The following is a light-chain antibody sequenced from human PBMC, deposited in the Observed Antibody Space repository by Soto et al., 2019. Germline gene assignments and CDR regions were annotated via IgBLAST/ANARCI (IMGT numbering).Light chain of an antibody. V-gene: IGKV1-5*03. CDR3: QHYNSYSET. J-gene: IGKJ1*01. Sequence: DIQMTQSPSTLSASVGDRVTITCRANQSISFWLAWYQQKPGKAPKVLIYKASTLKSGVPSRFSGSGSGTEFTLTISSLQPDDFATYYCQHYNSYSETFGQGTKVDNK. CDR2: KAS. CDR1: QSISFW.